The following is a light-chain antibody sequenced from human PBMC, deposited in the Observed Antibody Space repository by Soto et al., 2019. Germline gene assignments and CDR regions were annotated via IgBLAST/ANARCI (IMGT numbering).Light chain of an antibody. Sequence: EIVMTQSPATLSVSPGERATLSCTASQSVSSNLAWYQQKPGQAPRLLIYGASTRAAGIPARFSGSGSGTEFILTISSLQSEDFAVYYCHQYNNWPPYTFGPGTKLEIK. CDR1: QSVSSN. J-gene: IGKJ2*01. CDR3: HQYNNWPPYT. V-gene: IGKV3-15*01. CDR2: GAS.